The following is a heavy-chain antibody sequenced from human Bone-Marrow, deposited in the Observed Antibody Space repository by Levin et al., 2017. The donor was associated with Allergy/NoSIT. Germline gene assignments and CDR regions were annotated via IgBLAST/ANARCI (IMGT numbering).Heavy chain of an antibody. Sequence: KTGGSLRLSCAASGFTFSDAWMSWVRQAPVKGLEWVGRIKSKTDGGTTDYAAPVKGRFTISRDDSKNTLYLQMNSLKTEDTALYYCTRYKYGTYHFDYWGQGTLVTVSS. D-gene: IGHD5-18*01. CDR1: GFTFSDAW. CDR2: IKSKTDGGTT. V-gene: IGHV3-15*01. J-gene: IGHJ4*02. CDR3: TRYKYGTYHFDY.